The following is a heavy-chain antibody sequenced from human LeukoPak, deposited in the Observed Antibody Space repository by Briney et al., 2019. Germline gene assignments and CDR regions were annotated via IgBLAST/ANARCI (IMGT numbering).Heavy chain of an antibody. Sequence: SETLSLTCTVSGGSISSYYWSWIRQPPGKGLERIGYIYYSGSTNYNPSLKSRVTISVDTSKNQFSLKLSSVTAADTAVYYCARGVGEYSSSDYYYYMDVWGKGTTVTASS. CDR3: ARGVGEYSSSDYYYYMDV. CDR1: GGSISSYY. V-gene: IGHV4-59*12. CDR2: IYYSGST. J-gene: IGHJ6*03. D-gene: IGHD6-6*01.